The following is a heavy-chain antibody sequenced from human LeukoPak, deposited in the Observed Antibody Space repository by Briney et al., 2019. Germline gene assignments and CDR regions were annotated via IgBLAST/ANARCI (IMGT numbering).Heavy chain of an antibody. V-gene: IGHV1-2*02. CDR2: INPNSGGT. CDR3: ARTLVTAGGWFDP. D-gene: IGHD2-2*01. J-gene: IGHJ5*02. Sequence: ASVKVSCKASGYTFTGYYMHWVRQAPGQGLEWMGWINPNSGGTNYAQKFQGRVTMTRDTSISTAYMELSRLRSDDTAVYYCARTLVTAGGWFDPWGQGTLVTVSS. CDR1: GYTFTGYY.